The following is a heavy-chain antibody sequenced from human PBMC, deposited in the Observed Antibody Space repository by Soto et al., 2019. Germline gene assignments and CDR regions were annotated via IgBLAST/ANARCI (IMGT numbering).Heavy chain of an antibody. J-gene: IGHJ3*02. CDR3: ARLWVPAGNDAFDI. CDR1: GGTFSSYA. CDR2: IIPIFGTA. V-gene: IGHV1-69*13. D-gene: IGHD2-2*01. Sequence: SVKVSCKASGGTFSSYAISWVRQAPGQGLEWMGGIIPIFGTANYAQKFQGRVTTTADESTSTAYMELSSLRSEDTAVYYCARLWVPAGNDAFDIWGQGTMVTVSS.